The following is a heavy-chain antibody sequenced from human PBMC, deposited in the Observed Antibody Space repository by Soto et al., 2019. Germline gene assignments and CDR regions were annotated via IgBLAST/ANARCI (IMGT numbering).Heavy chain of an antibody. J-gene: IGHJ6*02. CDR2: VIPAFGTA. V-gene: IGHV1-69*05. Sequence: ASVKVSCKTSGDTFGSYSITWVRQAPGQGLEWMGAVIPAFGTANYAQKFQGRLTITMDKSTSTVSMDLSSLRSEDTAVYYCARGFSPNYYGSGTYLHGFYYGMDVWGQGTTVTVSS. D-gene: IGHD3-10*01. CDR1: GDTFGSYS. CDR3: ARGFSPNYYGSGTYLHGFYYGMDV.